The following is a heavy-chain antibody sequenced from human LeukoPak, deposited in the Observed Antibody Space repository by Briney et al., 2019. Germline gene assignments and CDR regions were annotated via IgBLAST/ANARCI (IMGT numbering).Heavy chain of an antibody. D-gene: IGHD2-2*03. Sequence: PGGSLRLSCAASGFTFSSYAMSWVRQAPGKGLEWVSAISGSGGSTYYADSVKGRFTISRDNSKNTLYLQMNGLRAEDTAVYYCARVDIVVVPAGNDYWGQGTLVTVSS. J-gene: IGHJ4*02. CDR1: GFTFSSYA. CDR2: ISGSGGST. CDR3: ARVDIVVVPAGNDY. V-gene: IGHV3-23*01.